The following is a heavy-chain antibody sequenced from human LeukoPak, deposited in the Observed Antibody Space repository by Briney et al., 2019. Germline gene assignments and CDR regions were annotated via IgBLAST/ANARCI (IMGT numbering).Heavy chain of an antibody. J-gene: IGHJ4*02. CDR1: GGSFSGYY. CDR2: INHSGST. D-gene: IGHD6-19*01. Sequence: SETLSLTCAAYGGSFSGYYWSWIRQPPGKGLEWIGEINHSGSTNYNPSLKSRVTISVDTSKNQFSLKLSSVTAADTAVYYCARGGGSSGFWGQGTLVTVSS. CDR3: ARGGGSSGF. V-gene: IGHV4-34*01.